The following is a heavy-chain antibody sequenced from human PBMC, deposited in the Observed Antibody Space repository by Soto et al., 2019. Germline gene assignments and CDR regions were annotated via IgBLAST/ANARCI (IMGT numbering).Heavy chain of an antibody. V-gene: IGHV3-48*03. D-gene: IGHD6-13*01. Sequence: PGGSLRLSCAASGFTFSSYEMNWVRQAPGKGLEWVSYTSSSGSTIYYADSVKGRFTISRDNAKNSLYLQMNSLRAEDTAVYYCAREGAAIAAAGMSDLYYYYYGMDVWGQGTTVTVSS. J-gene: IGHJ6*02. CDR3: AREGAAIAAAGMSDLYYYYYGMDV. CDR2: TSSSGSTI. CDR1: GFTFSSYE.